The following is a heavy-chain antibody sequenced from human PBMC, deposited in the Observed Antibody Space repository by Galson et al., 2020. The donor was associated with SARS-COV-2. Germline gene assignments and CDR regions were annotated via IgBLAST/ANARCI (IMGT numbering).Heavy chain of an antibody. CDR2: IWYDGSNK. V-gene: IGHV3-33*01. CDR3: AREGYYDSSGWGPGFDY. Sequence: TGGSLRLSCAASAFTFNSYGMHWVRQAPGKGLEWVALIWYDGSNKYYADSVKGRFTISRDNSKNTLYLQMNSLRAEDTAVYYCAREGYYDSSGWGPGFDYWGQGTLVTVSS. D-gene: IGHD3-22*01. CDR1: AFTFNSYG. J-gene: IGHJ4*02.